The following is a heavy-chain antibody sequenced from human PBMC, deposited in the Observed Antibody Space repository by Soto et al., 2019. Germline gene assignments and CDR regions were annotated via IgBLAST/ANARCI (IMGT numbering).Heavy chain of an antibody. D-gene: IGHD6-13*01. Sequence: GESLKISCKGSGYSFTSYWIGWVRQMPGKGLEWMGIIYPGDSDTRYSPSFHGKVTISADKSISTAYLQWNSLEASDTAFYFCARSPRSSPYFDYWGQGALVPVS. CDR1: GYSFTSYW. CDR3: ARSPRSSPYFDY. CDR2: IYPGDSDT. V-gene: IGHV5-51*01. J-gene: IGHJ4*02.